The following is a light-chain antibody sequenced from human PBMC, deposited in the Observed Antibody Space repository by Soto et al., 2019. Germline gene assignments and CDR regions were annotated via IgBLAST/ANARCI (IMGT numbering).Light chain of an antibody. J-gene: IGLJ1*01. CDR2: DVS. CDR3: SSYTSSSDTSSSTLYV. CDR1: SNDAGGYNY. Sequence: QSALTQPASVSGSPGQSITISCTGTSNDAGGYNYVSWYQQYPGKAPKLMIYDVSNRPSGVSNRFSGSKSGNTASLTISGLQAEDEADYYCSSYTSSSDTSSSTLYVFGTGTKLTVL. V-gene: IGLV2-14*01.